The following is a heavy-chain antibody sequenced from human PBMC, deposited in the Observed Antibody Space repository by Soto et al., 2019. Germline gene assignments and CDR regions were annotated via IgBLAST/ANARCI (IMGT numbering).Heavy chain of an antibody. CDR2: INSDGSST. Sequence: QPGGSLRLSCAASGFTFSSYWMHWVRQAPGKGLVWVSRINSDGSSTSYADSVKGRFTISRDNAKNTLYLQMNSLRAEDTAVYYCARADVDYGDPLAYYYGMDFWGQGITVTVAS. V-gene: IGHV3-74*01. CDR1: GFTFSSYW. CDR3: ARADVDYGDPLAYYYGMDF. D-gene: IGHD4-17*01. J-gene: IGHJ6*02.